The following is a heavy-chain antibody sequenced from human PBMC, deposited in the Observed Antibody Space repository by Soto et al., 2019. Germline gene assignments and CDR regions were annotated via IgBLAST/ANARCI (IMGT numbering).Heavy chain of an antibody. V-gene: IGHV4-31*03. CDR3: ARVRIGVVTATNFDY. CDR1: GGSISSGGYY. D-gene: IGHD2-21*02. CDR2: IYYSGST. Sequence: SETLSLTCTVSGGSISSGGYYWCWIRQHPGKGLEWIGYIYYSGSTYYNPSLKSRVTISVDTSKNQFSLKLSSVTAADTAVYYCARVRIGVVTATNFDYWGQGTLVTVSS. J-gene: IGHJ4*02.